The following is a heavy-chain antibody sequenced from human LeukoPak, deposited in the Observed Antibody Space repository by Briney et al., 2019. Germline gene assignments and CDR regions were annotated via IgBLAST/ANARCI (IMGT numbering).Heavy chain of an antibody. CDR1: GFTFGDYA. V-gene: IGHV3-49*04. CDR2: IRSKAYGGTT. Sequence: GGSLRLSCAASGFTFGDYAMSWVRQAPGKGLEWVGFIRSKAYGGTTEYAASVKGRFTISRDDSKSIAYLQMNSLRAEDTAVYYCARVAKKGYYGSGNNYYFDYWGQGTLVTVSS. CDR3: ARVAKKGYYGSGNNYYFDY. D-gene: IGHD3-10*01. J-gene: IGHJ4*02.